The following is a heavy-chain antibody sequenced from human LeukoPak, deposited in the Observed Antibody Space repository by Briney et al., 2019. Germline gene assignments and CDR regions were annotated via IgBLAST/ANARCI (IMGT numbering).Heavy chain of an antibody. J-gene: IGHJ4*02. CDR2: ISAYNGNT. CDR3: ARDGFYSPDYYDSSGYYYSEY. D-gene: IGHD3-22*01. V-gene: IGHV1-18*01. Sequence: ASVKVSCKASGYTFTSYGISWVRQAPGQGLEWMGWISAYNGNTNYAQKLQGRVTVTTDTSTSTAYMELRSLRSDDTAVYYCARDGFYSPDYYDSSGYYYSEYWGQGTLVTVSS. CDR1: GYTFTSYG.